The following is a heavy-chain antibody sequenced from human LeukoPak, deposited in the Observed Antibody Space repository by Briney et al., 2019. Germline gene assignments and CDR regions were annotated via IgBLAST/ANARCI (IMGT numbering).Heavy chain of an antibody. J-gene: IGHJ4*02. D-gene: IGHD1-26*01. CDR1: GFTFSSCE. Sequence: GGSLRLSCAASGFTFSSCEMNWVRQAPGKGLEWVSYISSSGSTMYYADSVKGRFTISRDNAKNSLYLQMNSLRAEDTAVYYCARDYLTVGATYYFDSWGQGTLVTVSS. CDR2: ISSSGSTM. V-gene: IGHV3-48*03. CDR3: ARDYLTVGATYYFDS.